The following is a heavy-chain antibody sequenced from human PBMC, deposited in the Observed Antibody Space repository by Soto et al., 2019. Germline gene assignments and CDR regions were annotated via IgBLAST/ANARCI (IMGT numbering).Heavy chain of an antibody. CDR3: ASTGIAVAGNWFDP. J-gene: IGHJ5*02. V-gene: IGHV4-39*07. CDR2: IYHSGST. Sequence: SETLSLTCTVSGGSISSGGYYWSWVRQPPGKGLEWIGEIYHSGSTNYNPSLKSRVTISVDKSKNQFSLKPSSVTAADTAVYYCASTGIAVAGNWFDPWGQGTLVTVSS. D-gene: IGHD6-19*01. CDR1: GGSISSGGYY.